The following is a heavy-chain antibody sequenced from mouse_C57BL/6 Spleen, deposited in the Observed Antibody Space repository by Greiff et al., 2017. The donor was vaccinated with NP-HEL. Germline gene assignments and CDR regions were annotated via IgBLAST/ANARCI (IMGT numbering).Heavy chain of an antibody. Sequence: QVQLQQSGPELVKPGASVKISCKASGYAFSSSWMNWVKQRPGKGLEWIGRIYPGDGDTNYNGKFKGKATLTADKSSSTAYMQLSSLTSEDSAVYFCAREGDLLWLRRAFAYWGQGTLVTVSA. D-gene: IGHD2-2*01. CDR1: GYAFSSSW. CDR2: IYPGDGDT. CDR3: AREGDLLWLRRAFAY. J-gene: IGHJ3*01. V-gene: IGHV1-82*01.